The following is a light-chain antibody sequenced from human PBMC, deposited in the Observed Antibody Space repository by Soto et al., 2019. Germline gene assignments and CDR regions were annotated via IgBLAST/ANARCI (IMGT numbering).Light chain of an antibody. CDR2: GAS. V-gene: IGKV3-20*01. J-gene: IGKJ1*01. CDR1: QSVSNNY. CDR3: QQYGSSPWT. Sequence: IVLTQSPGPLSLSPGERATLSCMASQSVSNNYLAWYQQKPGQAPRLLIYGASNRATGIPDRFSGSGSGTDCTLTISRLEPEDFAVYYCQQYGSSPWTFGQGTKVDIK.